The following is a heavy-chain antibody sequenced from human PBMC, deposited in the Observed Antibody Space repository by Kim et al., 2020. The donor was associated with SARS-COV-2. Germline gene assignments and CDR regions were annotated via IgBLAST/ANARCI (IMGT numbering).Heavy chain of an antibody. CDR2: IYPGDSDA. Sequence: GESLKISCQGSEYSFTHYWVGWVRQLPGKGLEWMGIIYPGDSDARYSPSFQGHVTISVDKSINTAYLQWGSLKTSDTAMYYCVMITITTYFALWGQGTLVSVTP. D-gene: IGHD3-9*01. J-gene: IGHJ4*02. CDR1: EYSFTHYW. CDR3: VMITITTYFAL. V-gene: IGHV5-51*01.